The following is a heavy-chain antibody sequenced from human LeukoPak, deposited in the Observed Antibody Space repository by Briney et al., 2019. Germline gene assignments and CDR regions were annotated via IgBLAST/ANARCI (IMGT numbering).Heavy chain of an antibody. CDR2: IQYDGSNK. Sequence: GGSLRLSCAASGFSFSSYGMQWVRQAPGKGLERVAFIQYDGSNKYYAESVKGRFTISRDNSKNTLYLQMNSLRAEDTAVYYCAKDLKEAHLFGFNCFDYWGQGTLVTVSS. J-gene: IGHJ4*02. CDR1: GFSFSSYG. CDR3: AKDLKEAHLFGFNCFDY. D-gene: IGHD3-10*01. V-gene: IGHV3-30*02.